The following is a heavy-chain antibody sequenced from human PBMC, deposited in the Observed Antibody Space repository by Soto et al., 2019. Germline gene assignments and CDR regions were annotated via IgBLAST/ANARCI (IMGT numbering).Heavy chain of an antibody. CDR1: GCSITSGDFY. Sequence: QVQLQESGPGLLKPSQTLSLTCTVSGCSITSGDFYWSWLRQAPGKGLEWIGYVYHSGSTYYNPSLESRASLSVDTSRNQFFLKMTSVTAADTAVYYCARDWGYFENGMDVWGRGTTVTVSS. V-gene: IGHV4-30-4*01. D-gene: IGHD1-26*01. CDR2: VYHSGST. CDR3: ARDWGYFENGMDV. J-gene: IGHJ6*02.